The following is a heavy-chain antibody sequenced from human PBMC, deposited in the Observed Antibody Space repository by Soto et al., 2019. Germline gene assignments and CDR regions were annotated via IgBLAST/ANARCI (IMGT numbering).Heavy chain of an antibody. CDR2: IVPIVDTA. V-gene: IGHV1-69*05. Sequence: SVKVSCKTSGGTFSSYAISWVRQAPGQGLEWMGGIVPIVDTANYAQKFQGRVTMTRDTSTSTVYMELSSLRSEDTAVYYCARDRGRGGSYYIYFYGMDVWGQGTTVTVSS. D-gene: IGHD1-26*01. CDR1: GGTFSSYA. CDR3: ARDRGRGGSYYIYFYGMDV. J-gene: IGHJ6*02.